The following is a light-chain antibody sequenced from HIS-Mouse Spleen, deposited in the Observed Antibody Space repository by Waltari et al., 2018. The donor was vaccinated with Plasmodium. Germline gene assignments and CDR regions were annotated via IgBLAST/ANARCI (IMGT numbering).Light chain of an antibody. CDR3: QQRSNWPRVLT. V-gene: IGKV3-11*01. Sequence: EIVFTQSPATLSLSLGERATLSCRASQSVSSYLAWYQQKPGQAPRLLIYDASNRATGIPARFSGSGSGTDFTLTISSLEPEDFAVYYCQQRSNWPRVLTFGGGTKVEIK. CDR1: QSVSSY. J-gene: IGKJ4*01. CDR2: DAS.